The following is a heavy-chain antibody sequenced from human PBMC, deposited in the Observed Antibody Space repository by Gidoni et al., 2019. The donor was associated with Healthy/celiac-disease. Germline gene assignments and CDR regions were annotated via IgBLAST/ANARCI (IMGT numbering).Heavy chain of an antibody. CDR1: GGTFSSYA. D-gene: IGHD6-19*01. V-gene: IGHV1-69*04. Sequence: QVQLVQSGAEVKKPGSSVKVSCKASGGTFSSYAISWVRQAPGQGLEWMGRIIPILGIANYAQKFQGRVTITADKSTSTAYMELSSLRSEDTAVYYCARVVAGTGGSWGQGTLVTISS. CDR3: ARVVAGTGGS. CDR2: IIPILGIA. J-gene: IGHJ5*02.